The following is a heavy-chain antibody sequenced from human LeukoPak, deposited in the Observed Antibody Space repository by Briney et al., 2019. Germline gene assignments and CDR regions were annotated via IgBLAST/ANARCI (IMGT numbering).Heavy chain of an antibody. CDR3: ARWGGYGEIGAFDI. J-gene: IGHJ3*02. CDR2: ISSSSSYI. Sequence: GGSLRLPCAASGFTFSSYSMNWVRQAPGKGLEWVSSISSSSSYIYYADSVKGRFTISRDNAKNSLYLQMNSLRAEDTAVYYCARWGGYGEIGAFDIWGQGTMVTVSS. D-gene: IGHD3-3*01. V-gene: IGHV3-21*01. CDR1: GFTFSSYS.